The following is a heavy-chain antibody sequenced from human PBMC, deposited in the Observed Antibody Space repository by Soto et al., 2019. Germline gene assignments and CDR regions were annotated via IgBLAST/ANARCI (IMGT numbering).Heavy chain of an antibody. V-gene: IGHV4-30-4*01. CDR3: ARGLSDFWSGRFDY. J-gene: IGHJ4*02. Sequence: QVQLQESGPGLVKPSQTLSLTCTVSGGSISSGDYYWSWIRQPPGEGLEWIGYIYYSGSTYYNPSLKRRVTISVDTSMNQFSLKLSSVTAADTAVYYCARGLSDFWSGRFDYWGQGTLVTVSS. CDR2: IYYSGST. D-gene: IGHD3-3*01. CDR1: GGSISSGDYY.